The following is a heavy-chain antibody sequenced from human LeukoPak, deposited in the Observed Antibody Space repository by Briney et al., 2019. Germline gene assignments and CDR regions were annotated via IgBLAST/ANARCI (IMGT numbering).Heavy chain of an antibody. J-gene: IGHJ3*02. CDR1: GFTFSDYA. CDR2: ISGSGVTT. D-gene: IGHD1-26*01. Sequence: PGGSLRLSCAASGFTFSDYAMSWVRLAPGKGLEWVSAISGSGVTTYHVDSVKGRFTISRDSSKNTLHLQMNSLRAEDTAVYYCAKAKVGATNDAFDIWGQGTMVTVSS. V-gene: IGHV3-23*01. CDR3: AKAKVGATNDAFDI.